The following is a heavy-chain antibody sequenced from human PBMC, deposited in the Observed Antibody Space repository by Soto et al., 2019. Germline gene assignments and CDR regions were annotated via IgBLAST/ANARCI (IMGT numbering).Heavy chain of an antibody. J-gene: IGHJ3*02. D-gene: IGHD3-16*01. Sequence: ASVKVSCKASGYTFTSYGISWVRQAPGQGLEWMGWISAYNGNTNYAQKLQGRVTMTTDTSTSTAYMELRSLRSDDTAVYYCASVGALYGALQIHHAFDIWGQGTMVTVSS. CDR2: ISAYNGNT. CDR3: ASVGALYGALQIHHAFDI. V-gene: IGHV1-18*01. CDR1: GYTFTSYG.